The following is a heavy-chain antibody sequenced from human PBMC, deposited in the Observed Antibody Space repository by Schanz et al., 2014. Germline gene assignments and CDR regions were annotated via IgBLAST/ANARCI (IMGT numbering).Heavy chain of an antibody. D-gene: IGHD3-16*01. J-gene: IGHJ4*02. CDR1: GFTFSTYW. CDR2: MIGSGSSV. Sequence: EVQLVESGGALVQPGGSLRLSCAASGFTFSTYWMHWVRQAPGKGLVWVSRMIGSGSSVFYADSVKGRFTISRDNAKNSLYLQMSSLKTEDTAVYYCVRLDVHDYWGQGTLVTVAA. V-gene: IGHV3-74*02. CDR3: VRLDVHDY.